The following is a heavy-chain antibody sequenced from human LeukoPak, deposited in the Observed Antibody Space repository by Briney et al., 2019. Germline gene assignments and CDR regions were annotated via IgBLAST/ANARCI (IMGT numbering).Heavy chain of an antibody. CDR1: GDTFTGYY. D-gene: IGHD2-2*01. CDR2: INPNSGGT. CDR3: ARNGYCSSTSCYRNWFDP. Sequence: ASVKVSCKASGDTFTGYYMHWVRQAPGQGLECIGWINPNSGGTNYAQKFQGRVTMTRDTSISTAYMELSRLRSDDTAVYYCARNGYCSSTSCYRNWFDPWGQGTLVTVSS. J-gene: IGHJ5*02. V-gene: IGHV1-2*02.